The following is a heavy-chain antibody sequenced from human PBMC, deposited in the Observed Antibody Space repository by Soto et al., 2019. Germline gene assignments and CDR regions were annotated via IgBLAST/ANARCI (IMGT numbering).Heavy chain of an antibody. J-gene: IGHJ2*01. V-gene: IGHV3-64*01. CDR2: ISSLGDST. CDR3: ARRTAGWYFDL. D-gene: IGHD2-21*02. CDR1: GFMFNSYA. Sequence: EVQLVESGGGLVQPGGSLRLSCAASGFMFNSYAMHWVRQAPGKGLEYVSAISSLGDSTFYANSVKDRFTISRDNSKNTLYLQMGSLRADYMAVYYCARRTAGWYFDLWGRGTLVTVSS.